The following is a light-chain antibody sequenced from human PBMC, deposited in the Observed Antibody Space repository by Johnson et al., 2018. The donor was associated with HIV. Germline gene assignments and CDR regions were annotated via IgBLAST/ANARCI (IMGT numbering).Light chain of an antibody. Sequence: QSVLTQPPSVSAAPGQKVTISCSGSSSNIGNNYVSWYQQLPGTAPKLLIYENNKRPSGIPDRFSGSKSGTSATLGITGLQTGDEADYYCGTWDSSLSTYYVFATGTNVTVL. V-gene: IGLV1-51*02. CDR2: ENN. CDR1: SSNIGNNY. J-gene: IGLJ1*01. CDR3: GTWDSSLSTYYV.